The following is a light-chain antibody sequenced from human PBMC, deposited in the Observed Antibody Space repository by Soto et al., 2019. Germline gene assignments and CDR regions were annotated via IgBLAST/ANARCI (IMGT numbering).Light chain of an antibody. CDR3: AAWDDSVNGLV. V-gene: IGLV1-44*01. Sequence: QAVVTQPPSASGTPGQRVTISCSGSSSNIGSNTVNWYQQLPGTAPKLLIYSNNQRPSGVPDRFSGSKSGTSASLAISGLQSEDEADYYCAAWDDSVNGLVFGGGTKLTVL. J-gene: IGLJ2*01. CDR2: SNN. CDR1: SSNIGSNT.